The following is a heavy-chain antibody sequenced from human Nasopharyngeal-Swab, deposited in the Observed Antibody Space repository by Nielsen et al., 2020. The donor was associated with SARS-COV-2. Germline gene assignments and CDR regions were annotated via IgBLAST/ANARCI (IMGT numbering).Heavy chain of an antibody. J-gene: IGHJ4*03. Sequence: SVNVSCKASGYTFTSYAMIWLRQAPAHGLEWMGWINTNTGNPTYAQGFTGRFVFSLDTSVSTAYLQISGLKAEDTSVYYCARDGPEVRFGLDYWGQGTLVTVSS. V-gene: IGHV7-4-1*02. D-gene: IGHD3-10*01. CDR2: INTNTGNP. CDR1: GYTFTSYA. CDR3: ARDGPEVRFGLDY.